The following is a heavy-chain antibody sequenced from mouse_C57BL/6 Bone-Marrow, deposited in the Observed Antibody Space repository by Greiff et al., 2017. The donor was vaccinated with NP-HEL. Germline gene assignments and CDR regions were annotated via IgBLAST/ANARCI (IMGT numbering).Heavy chain of an antibody. V-gene: IGHV3-6*01. CDR3: ARDRQLRLLFAY. J-gene: IGHJ3*01. Sequence: VQLQQSGPGLVKPSQSLSLTCSVTGYSITSGYYWNWIRQFPGNKLEWMGYISYDGSNNYNPSLKNRISITRDTSKNQFFLKLNSVTTEDTATYYCARDRQLRLLFAYWGQGTLVTVSA. CDR1: GYSITSGYY. CDR2: ISYDGSN. D-gene: IGHD3-2*02.